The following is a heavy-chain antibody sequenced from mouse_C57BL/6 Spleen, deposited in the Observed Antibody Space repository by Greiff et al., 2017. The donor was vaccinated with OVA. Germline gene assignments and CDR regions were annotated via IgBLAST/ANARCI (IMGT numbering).Heavy chain of an antibody. J-gene: IGHJ3*01. CDR1: GYTFTDYY. CDR3: AREGLISTVEGWFAY. Sequence: VQLKQSGPELVKPGASVKISCKASGYTFTDYYMNWVKQSHGKSLEWIGDINPNNGGTSYNQKFKGKATLTVDKSSSTAYMELRSLTSEDSAVYYCAREGLISTVEGWFAYWGKGTLVTVSA. CDR2: INPNNGGT. D-gene: IGHD1-1*01. V-gene: IGHV1-26*01.